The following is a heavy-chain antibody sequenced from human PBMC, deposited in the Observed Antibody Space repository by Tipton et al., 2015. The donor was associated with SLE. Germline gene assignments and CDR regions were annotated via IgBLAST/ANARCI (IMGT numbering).Heavy chain of an antibody. CDR1: GGSISSSSYY. CDR3: ARDEDFSGASDI. CDR2: IYYSGST. J-gene: IGHJ3*02. V-gene: IGHV4-39*07. D-gene: IGHD3-3*01. Sequence: TLSLTCIVSGGSISSSSYYWGWIRQPPGKGLEWIGSIYYSGSTYYNPSLKSRVTISVDTSKNQFSLKLSSVTAADTAVYYCARDEDFSGASDIWGQGTMVTVSS.